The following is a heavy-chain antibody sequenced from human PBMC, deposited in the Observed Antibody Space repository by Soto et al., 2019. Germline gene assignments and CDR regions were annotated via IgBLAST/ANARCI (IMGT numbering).Heavy chain of an antibody. Sequence: SETLSLTCAASGDSVRGGGYYWTWIRQPPGKGREWVGSMDDSGSTNYNPSLNSRVSISVDTSNNQFPLKQNSVTAADTAVYYCGRDRRSTYAAHYCYGMGVWGRGATVTVSS. D-gene: IGHD2-2*01. V-gene: IGHV4-61*08. CDR1: GDSVRGGGYY. CDR2: MDDSGST. J-gene: IGHJ6*02. CDR3: GRDRRSTYAAHYCYGMGV.